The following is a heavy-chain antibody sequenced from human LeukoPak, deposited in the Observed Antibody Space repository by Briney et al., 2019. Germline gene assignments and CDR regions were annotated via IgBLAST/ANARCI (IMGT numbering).Heavy chain of an antibody. CDR1: GGSISSSSYY. D-gene: IGHD1-26*01. CDR2: IYYSGST. CDR3: ARESYGSYSPGTGRDRLYNWFDP. J-gene: IGHJ5*02. Sequence: SETLSLTCTVSGGSISSSSYYWGWIRQPPGKGLEWIGSIYYSGSTYYNPSLKSRVTISVDTSKNQFSLKLSSVTAADTAVYYCARESYGSYSPGTGRDRLYNWFDPWGQGTLVTVSS. V-gene: IGHV4-39*07.